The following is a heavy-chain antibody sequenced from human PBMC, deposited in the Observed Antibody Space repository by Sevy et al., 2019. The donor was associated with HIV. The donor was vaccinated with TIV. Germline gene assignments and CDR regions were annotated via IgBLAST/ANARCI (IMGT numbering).Heavy chain of an antibody. CDR3: ARVGGCSSTSCFAYWFDP. D-gene: IGHD2-2*01. CDR1: GFTFSNYW. J-gene: IGHJ5*02. Sequence: GGSLRLSCAASGFTFSNYWMSWVRQAPGKGLEWVANIKEDGSENYYVDSVKGQFTISRDNAKNSLYLQMNSLRAEDTAVYYCARVGGCSSTSCFAYWFDPWGQGTLVTVSS. CDR2: IKEDGSEN. V-gene: IGHV3-7*03.